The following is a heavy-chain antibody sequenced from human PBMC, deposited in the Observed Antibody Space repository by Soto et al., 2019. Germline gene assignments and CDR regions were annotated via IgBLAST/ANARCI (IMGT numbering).Heavy chain of an antibody. CDR1: GYTFTSYS. CDR3: ARIIYGDYGSDFDY. J-gene: IGHJ4*02. CDR2: INAGNGNT. Sequence: ASVKVSCKASGYTFTSYSMHWVRQAPGQRLEWMGWINAGNGNTKYSQKFQGRVTITRDTSASTAYMELSRLRSEETAVYYCARIIYGDYGSDFDYWGQXTLVTVSS. D-gene: IGHD4-17*01. V-gene: IGHV1-3*01.